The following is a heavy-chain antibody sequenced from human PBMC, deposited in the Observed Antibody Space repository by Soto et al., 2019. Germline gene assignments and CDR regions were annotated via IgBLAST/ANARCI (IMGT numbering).Heavy chain of an antibody. Sequence: GSLRLSCAASGFTFSSYSMNWVRQAPGKGLEWVSSISSSSSYIYYADSVKGRFTISRDNAKNSLYLQMNSLRAEDTAVYYCARVRYCTNDVCGAFDIWGQGTMVTVSS. CDR1: GFTFSSYS. D-gene: IGHD2-8*01. CDR3: ARVRYCTNDVCGAFDI. CDR2: ISSSSSYI. J-gene: IGHJ3*02. V-gene: IGHV3-21*01.